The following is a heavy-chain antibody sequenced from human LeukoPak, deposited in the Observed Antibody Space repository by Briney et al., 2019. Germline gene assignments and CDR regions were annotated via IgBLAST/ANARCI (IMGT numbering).Heavy chain of an antibody. CDR2: IIPIFGTA. Sequence: ASVKVSCKASGGTFSNYTISWVRQAPGQGLEWMGGIIPIFGTANYAQKLQDRVTMTTDTSTSTAYMELRSLRSDDTAVYYCARNRPPPRSCTNGVCYFADYYYYYMDVWGKGTTVTVSS. D-gene: IGHD2-8*01. J-gene: IGHJ6*03. CDR1: GGTFSNYT. CDR3: ARNRPPPRSCTNGVCYFADYYYYYMDV. V-gene: IGHV1-69*05.